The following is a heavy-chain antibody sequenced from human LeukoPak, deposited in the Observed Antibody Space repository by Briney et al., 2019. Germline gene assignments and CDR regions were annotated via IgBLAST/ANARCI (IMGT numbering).Heavy chain of an antibody. CDR2: IYYSGIT. CDR1: GGSVSSSSFY. V-gene: IGHV4-39*07. CDR3: ARSGPAAGRPDAFDI. J-gene: IGHJ3*02. Sequence: PSETLSLTCTLSGGSVSSSSFYWGWIRQPPGKGLECIGTIYYSGITYYSSSLKSRVTILVDTSKNQFSLKLSSVTAADTAVYFCARSGPAAGRPDAFDIWGQGTLVTVSS. D-gene: IGHD2-2*01.